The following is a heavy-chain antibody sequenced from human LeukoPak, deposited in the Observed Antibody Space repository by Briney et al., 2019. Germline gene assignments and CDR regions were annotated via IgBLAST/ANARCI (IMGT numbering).Heavy chain of an antibody. J-gene: IGHJ2*01. CDR3: ARRGPYCGGDCYTYWYFDL. Sequence: PSETLSLTCTVSGGSISSYYWNWIRQPPGKGLEWTGHIYYSGTTNYNSSLKSRVSISGDTSKNQFSLKLSSVTAADTAVYYCARRGPYCGGDCYTYWYFDLWGRGTLVTVSS. D-gene: IGHD2-21*02. V-gene: IGHV4-59*01. CDR1: GGSISSYY. CDR2: IYYSGTT.